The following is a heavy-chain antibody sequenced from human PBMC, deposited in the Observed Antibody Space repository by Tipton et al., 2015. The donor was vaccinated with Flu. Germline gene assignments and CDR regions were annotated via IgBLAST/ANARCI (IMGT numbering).Heavy chain of an antibody. J-gene: IGHJ4*02. CDR2: LNQDGSVK. CDR3: TRKLVEY. D-gene: IGHD2-2*01. V-gene: IGHV3-7*01. CDR1: GFILSDYW. Sequence: VQLVQSGGDLVQPGGSLRLSCAASGFILSDYWMAWVRQAPGKGLEWVANLNQDGSVKYYVDSVKGRFTISRDNAKNSVFLQMNSLRAEDAAMYYCTRKLVEYWGQGTQVTVSS.